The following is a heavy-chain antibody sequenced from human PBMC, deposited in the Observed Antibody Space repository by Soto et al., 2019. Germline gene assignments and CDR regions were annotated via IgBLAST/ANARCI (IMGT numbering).Heavy chain of an antibody. J-gene: IGHJ4*02. CDR2: IIPILGIA. V-gene: IGHV1-69*04. CDR3: ARDVSGVPAAPGN. D-gene: IGHD2-2*01. CDR1: GYTFTSYG. Sequence: GASVKVSCKASGYTFTSYGISWVRQAPGQGLEWMGRIIPILGIANYAQKFQGRVTITADKSTSTAYMELSSLRPEDTAVYYCARDVSGVPAAPGNWGQGTLVTVSS.